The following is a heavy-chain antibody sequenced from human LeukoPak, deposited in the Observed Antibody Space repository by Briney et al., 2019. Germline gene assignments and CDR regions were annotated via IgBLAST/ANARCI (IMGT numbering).Heavy chain of an antibody. J-gene: IGHJ4*02. CDR1: GFIFDDYG. CDR2: INWNGGST. CDR3: ARAHYSGSFGY. V-gene: IGHV3-20*04. Sequence: AGGSLRLSCAASGFIFDDYGMSWVRQAPGKGLEWVSGINWNGGSTGYADSVKGRFTTSRDNAKNSLYLQMNSLRAEDTALYYCARAHYSGSFGYWGQGTLVSVSS. D-gene: IGHD1-26*01.